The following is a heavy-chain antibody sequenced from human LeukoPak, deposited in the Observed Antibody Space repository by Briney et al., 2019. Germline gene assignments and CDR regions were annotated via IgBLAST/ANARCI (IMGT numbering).Heavy chain of an antibody. CDR3: ARVNPTMVRGVIIMAKNWFDP. Sequence: PSETLSLTCTVSGGSISSSSYYWGWIRQPPGKGLEWIGSIYYSGSTYYNPSLKSRVTISVDTSKNQFSLKLSSVTAADTAVYYCARVNPTMVRGVIIMAKNWFDPWGQGTLVTVSS. D-gene: IGHD3-10*01. CDR1: GGSISSSSYY. CDR2: IYYSGST. J-gene: IGHJ5*02. V-gene: IGHV4-39*07.